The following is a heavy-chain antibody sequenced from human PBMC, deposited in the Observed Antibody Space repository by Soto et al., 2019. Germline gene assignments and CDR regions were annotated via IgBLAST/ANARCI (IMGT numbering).Heavy chain of an antibody. CDR3: ARSLSAIPGES. J-gene: IGHJ5*02. D-gene: IGHD2-21*01. V-gene: IGHV3-7*05. CDR1: GFSISNYG. CDR2: IKQDASEK. Sequence: GGSLRLSCAATGFSISNYGMSWVRQGPGKGPEWVANIKQDASEKYYVDSVKGRFTISRDNAENSLYLQMTSLRAEDTAVYHCARSLSAIPGESWGQGTLVTVSS.